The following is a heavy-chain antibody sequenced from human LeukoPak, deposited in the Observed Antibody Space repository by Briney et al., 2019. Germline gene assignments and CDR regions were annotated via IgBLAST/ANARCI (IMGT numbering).Heavy chain of an antibody. CDR3: ARYHSSSWYGNWFDP. D-gene: IGHD6-13*01. CDR1: GFTFSSYA. J-gene: IGHJ5*02. CDR2: TSYDGSNK. V-gene: IGHV3-30*04. Sequence: GGSLRLSCAASGFTFSSYAVHWVRQAPGKGLEWVAITSYDGSNKNYADSVKGRFTISRDNSQNTLYLHMNSLSTEDTAVYYCARYHSSSWYGNWFDPWGQGTLVTVSS.